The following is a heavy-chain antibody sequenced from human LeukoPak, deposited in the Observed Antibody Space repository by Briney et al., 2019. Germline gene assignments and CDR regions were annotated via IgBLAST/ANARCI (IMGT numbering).Heavy chain of an antibody. V-gene: IGHV4-30-2*01. D-gene: IGHD6-13*01. CDR1: GGSISSGGYS. Sequence: SQTLSLTCAVSGGSISSGGYSWSWIRQPPGKGLEWIGYIYHSGSTYYNPSLKSRVTISVDTSKNQFSLKLSSVTAADTAVYYCARWFVGSSWYYFDYWGQGTLVTVSS. J-gene: IGHJ4*02. CDR3: ARWFVGSSWYYFDY. CDR2: IYHSGST.